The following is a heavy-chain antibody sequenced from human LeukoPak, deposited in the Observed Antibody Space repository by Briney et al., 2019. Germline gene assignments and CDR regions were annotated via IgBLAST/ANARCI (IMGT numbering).Heavy chain of an antibody. CDR2: IYTSGST. CDR3: ARSVGYCSSTSCYISWFDP. V-gene: IGHV4-4*09. CDR1: GGSIGSYY. D-gene: IGHD2-2*02. Sequence: SETLSLTCIVSGGSIGSYYWSWIRQPPGKGLEWIGYIYTSGSTNYNPSLKSRVTISVDTSKNQFSLKLSSVTAADTAVYYCARSVGYCSSTSCYISWFDPWGQGTLVTVSS. J-gene: IGHJ5*02.